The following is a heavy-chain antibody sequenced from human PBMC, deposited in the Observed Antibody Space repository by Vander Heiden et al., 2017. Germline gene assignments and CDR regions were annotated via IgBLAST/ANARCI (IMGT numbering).Heavy chain of an antibody. J-gene: IGHJ4*02. V-gene: IGHV3-7*01. CDR2: IKQDGSEK. Sequence: EVQLVESGGGWVQPGGSLRLSCAASGFTFNIHWMSWVRQAPGKGLEWVANIKQDGSEKYYVDSVKGRFTISRDNAKNSLYLQMNSLRAEDTAVYYCTREGSGWLDYWGQGALVTVSS. D-gene: IGHD6-19*01. CDR3: TREGSGWLDY. CDR1: GFTFNIHW.